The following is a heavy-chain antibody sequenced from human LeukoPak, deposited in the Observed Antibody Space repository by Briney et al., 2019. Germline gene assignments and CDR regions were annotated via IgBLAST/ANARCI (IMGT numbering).Heavy chain of an antibody. CDR3: TTYGSGRKFDY. J-gene: IGHJ4*02. Sequence: SGGSLRLSCAASGFSFSDAWMSWVRQIPGKGLEWVGRIESKTDGGTTDYAAPVKGRFTISRDDSTNTLYLQMNSLKSEDTAVYYCTTYGSGRKFDYWGQGILVTVSS. D-gene: IGHD3-10*01. CDR1: GFSFSDAW. V-gene: IGHV3-15*04. CDR2: IESKTDGGTT.